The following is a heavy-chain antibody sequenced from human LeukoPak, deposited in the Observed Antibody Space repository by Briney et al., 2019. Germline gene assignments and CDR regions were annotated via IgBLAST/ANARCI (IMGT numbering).Heavy chain of an antibody. Sequence: NPGGSLRLSCAASGFTFSTYSMNWVRQAPGKGLEWVSFIDTSASYKYYGESMKGRFTISRDNAKKSLYLQMNGLRADDTAVYYCARGRSITLLRGVAMSDGFDNWGQGTMVTVSP. V-gene: IGHV3-21*01. J-gene: IGHJ3*02. CDR3: ARGRSITLLRGVAMSDGFDN. CDR1: GFTFSTYS. D-gene: IGHD3-10*01. CDR2: IDTSASYK.